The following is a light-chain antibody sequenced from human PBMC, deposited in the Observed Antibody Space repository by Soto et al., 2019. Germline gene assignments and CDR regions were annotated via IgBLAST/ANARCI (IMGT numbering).Light chain of an antibody. CDR2: GAS. CDR1: QIISSF. Sequence: DIQMTQSPSSLSASVGDRVTITCRASQIISSFLNWYQQEPGKAPKLLIYGASSLPRGVPSRFSGGESGTDFTLTIGSLQPEDFATYYCQQSYSTPYTFGQGTELEIK. J-gene: IGKJ2*01. V-gene: IGKV1-39*01. CDR3: QQSYSTPYT.